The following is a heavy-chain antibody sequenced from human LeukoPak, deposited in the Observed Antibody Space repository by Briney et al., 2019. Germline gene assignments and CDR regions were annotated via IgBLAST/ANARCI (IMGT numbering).Heavy chain of an antibody. CDR3: AREGYSSGWGQ. D-gene: IGHD6-19*01. J-gene: IGHJ4*02. CDR1: GFSINSYS. V-gene: IGHV3-21*01. CDR2: ISSSSSYI. Sequence: GGSLRLSCAVSGFSINSYSMKWARQARGRGLEWVSSISSSSSYIYYADSVKGRFNISRDNAKNSLYLQMNSLRAEDTAVYYCAREGYSSGWGQWGQGTLVTVSS.